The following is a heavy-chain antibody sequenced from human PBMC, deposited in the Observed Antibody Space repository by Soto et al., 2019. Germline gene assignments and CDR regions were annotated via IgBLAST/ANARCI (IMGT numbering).Heavy chain of an antibody. V-gene: IGHV3-33*01. CDR3: ARRPTRRAAAGTGGMDV. J-gene: IGHJ6*02. Sequence: QVQLVESGGGVVQPGRSLRLSCAASGFTFSSYGMHWVRQAPGKGLEWVAVIWYDGSNKYYADSVKGRFTISRDNSKNTVYLQMNSLRAEDTAVYYCARRPTRRAAAGTGGMDVWGQGTTVTVSS. D-gene: IGHD6-13*01. CDR1: GFTFSSYG. CDR2: IWYDGSNK.